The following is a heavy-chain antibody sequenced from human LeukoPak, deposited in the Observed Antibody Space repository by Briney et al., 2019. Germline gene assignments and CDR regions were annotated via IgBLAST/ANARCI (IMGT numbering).Heavy chain of an antibody. V-gene: IGHV4-59*01. CDR3: ARESYSSRAHFDY. Sequence: SETLSLTCTVSGGSISSYYWSWIRQPPGKGLEWIGYIYYSGSTNYNPSLKSRVTFSLDTSKNQISLKLSSVTTADAAVYYCARESYSSRAHFDYWGQGILVTVSS. D-gene: IGHD3-22*01. CDR2: IYYSGST. CDR1: GGSISSYY. J-gene: IGHJ4*02.